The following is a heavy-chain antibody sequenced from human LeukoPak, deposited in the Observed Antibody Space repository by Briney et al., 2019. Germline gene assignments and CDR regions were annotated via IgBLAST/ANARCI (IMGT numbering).Heavy chain of an antibody. CDR3: ARPKWYSSGYYPAAFDI. V-gene: IGHV4-59*12. D-gene: IGHD3-22*01. CDR2: IYYSGST. J-gene: IGHJ3*02. Sequence: NPSETLSLTCTVSGGSISSYYWSWIRQPPGKGLEWIGYIYYSGSTYYNPSLKSRVTISVDTSKNQFSLKLSSVTAADTAVYYCARPKWYSSGYYPAAFDIWGQGTMVTVSS. CDR1: GGSISSYY.